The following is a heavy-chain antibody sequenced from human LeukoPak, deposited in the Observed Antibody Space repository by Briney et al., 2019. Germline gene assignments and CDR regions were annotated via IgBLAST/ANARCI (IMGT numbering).Heavy chain of an antibody. D-gene: IGHD5-18*01. Sequence: GGSLRLSCAASGFTFSSYAMSWVRQAPGKGLEWVSAISGSGGSTYYADSVKRRFPISRDNSNNTLYLQMNILRAEDTAVYYCAKDRDTAHSYGYFLGWFDPWGQGTLVTVSS. J-gene: IGHJ5*02. CDR1: GFTFSSYA. CDR2: ISGSGGST. CDR3: AKDRDTAHSYGYFLGWFDP. V-gene: IGHV3-23*01.